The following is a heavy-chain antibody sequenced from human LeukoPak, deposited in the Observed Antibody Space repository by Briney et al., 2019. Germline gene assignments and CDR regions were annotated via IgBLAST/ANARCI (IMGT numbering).Heavy chain of an antibody. CDR2: ISSSSSTI. D-gene: IGHD2-2*01. J-gene: IGHJ5*02. CDR3: ARRYQLRGYNWFDP. V-gene: IGHV3-48*04. CDR1: GFTFSSYR. Sequence: GGSLRLSCGASGFTFSSYRMNWVRQAPGKGLEWVSYISSSSSTIYYADSVKGRFTISRDNAKNSLYLQMNSLRAEDTALYHCARRYQLRGYNWFDPWGQGTLVTVSS.